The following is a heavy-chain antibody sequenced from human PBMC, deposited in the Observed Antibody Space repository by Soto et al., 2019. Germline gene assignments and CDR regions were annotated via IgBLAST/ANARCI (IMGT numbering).Heavy chain of an antibody. CDR3: ARVPSERGGRRVTTKGSRFDP. Sequence: QVQLVQSGAEVKKPGASVKVSCKASGYTFTSYDINWVRQATGQGLEWMGWMNPNSGNTGYAQKFQGRVTMTRNTSISTAYMELSSLRSEDTAVYYCARVPSERGGRRVTTKGSRFDPWGQGTLVTVSS. V-gene: IGHV1-8*01. J-gene: IGHJ5*02. D-gene: IGHD4-17*01. CDR2: MNPNSGNT. CDR1: GYTFTSYD.